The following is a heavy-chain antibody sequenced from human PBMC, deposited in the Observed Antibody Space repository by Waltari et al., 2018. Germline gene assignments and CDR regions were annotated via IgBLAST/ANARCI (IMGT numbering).Heavy chain of an antibody. CDR2: INHSGST. J-gene: IGHJ6*03. D-gene: IGHD3-3*01. V-gene: IGHV4-34*01. CDR1: GGSFRGYY. Sequence: QVQLQQWGAGLLKPSETLSLTCAVYGGSFRGYYWSWTRQPPGKGLEWIGEINHSGSTNYNPSLKSRVTISVDTSKNQFSLKLSSVTAADTAVYYCARGHPDYNFWSGYSSGYMDVWGKGTTVTISS. CDR3: ARGHPDYNFWSGYSSGYMDV.